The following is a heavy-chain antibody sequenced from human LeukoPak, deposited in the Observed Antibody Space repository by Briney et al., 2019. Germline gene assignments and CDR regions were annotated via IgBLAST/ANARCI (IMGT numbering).Heavy chain of an antibody. J-gene: IGHJ4*02. CDR1: GFTFSSYA. V-gene: IGHV3-23*01. Sequence: GGSLRLSCAASGFTFSSYAMSWVRQAPGKGLEWVSAISGSGGSTYYADSVKGRFTTSRDNSKNTLYLQMNSLRAEDTAVYYCAKVRGYSYGYVTSYFDYWGQGTLVTVSS. CDR2: ISGSGGST. D-gene: IGHD5-18*01. CDR3: AKVRGYSYGYVTSYFDY.